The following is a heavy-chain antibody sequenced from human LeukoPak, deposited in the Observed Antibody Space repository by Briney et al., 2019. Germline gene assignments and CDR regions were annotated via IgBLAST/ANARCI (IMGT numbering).Heavy chain of an antibody. CDR1: GFAFSDHY. D-gene: IGHD6-6*01. Sequence: GGSLRLSCAASGFAFSDHYMDWVRQAPGKGLEYVSGISSNGGSTYYANSVKGRFTISRDNSKNTLYLQMGGLRVEEMAVHYCAREYSSSSVDYWGQGTLVTVSS. V-gene: IGHV3-64*01. CDR3: AREYSSSSVDY. CDR2: ISSNGGST. J-gene: IGHJ4*02.